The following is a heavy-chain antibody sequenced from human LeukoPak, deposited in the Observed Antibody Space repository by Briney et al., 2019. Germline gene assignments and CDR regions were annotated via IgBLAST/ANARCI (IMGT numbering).Heavy chain of an antibody. D-gene: IGHD3-22*01. J-gene: IGHJ3*02. CDR2: ISAYNGNT. CDR3: ARSVLYYYDGSARGAFDI. CDR1: GYTFTSYG. Sequence: ASVKVSCKASGYTFTSYGISWVRQAPGQGLEWMGWISAYNGNTNYAQKLQGRVTMTTDTSTSTAYMELRSLRSDDTAVYYCARSVLYYYDGSARGAFDIWGQGTMVTVSS. V-gene: IGHV1-18*01.